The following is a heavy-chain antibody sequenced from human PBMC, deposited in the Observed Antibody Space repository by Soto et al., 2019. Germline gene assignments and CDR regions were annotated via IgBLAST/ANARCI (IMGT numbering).Heavy chain of an antibody. V-gene: IGHV5-51*01. J-gene: IGHJ6*02. D-gene: IGHD6-13*01. CDR3: ARQKWGRAYSSSWSPYYYYGMDV. CDR1: GYSFTSFW. Sequence: PGESLKISCKGSGYSFTSFWIGWVRQMPGKGLEWMGIIYPGDSDTRYSPSFQGQVTISADKSISTAYLQWSSLKASDTAMYYCARQKWGRAYSSSWSPYYYYGMDVWGQGTTVTVSS. CDR2: IYPGDSDT.